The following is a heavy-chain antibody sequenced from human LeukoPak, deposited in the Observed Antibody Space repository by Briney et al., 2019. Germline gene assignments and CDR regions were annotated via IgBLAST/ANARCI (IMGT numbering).Heavy chain of an antibody. V-gene: IGHV3-7*01. J-gene: IGHJ4*02. D-gene: IGHD3-10*01. CDR3: SRLSAMLRGPEAFYYFEY. CDR1: GFTFNTYW. CDR2: IKGDGTEK. Sequence: PGGSLRLSCTASGFTFNTYWMSWIRQAPGRGLEWVANIKGDGTEKYYVDSVKGRFTISRDNAKNSLSLHMNNVRAEDTAVYYCSRLSAMLRGPEAFYYFEYWGQGALVTVSS.